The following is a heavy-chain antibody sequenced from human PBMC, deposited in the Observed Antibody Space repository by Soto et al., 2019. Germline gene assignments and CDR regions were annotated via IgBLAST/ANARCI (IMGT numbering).Heavy chain of an antibody. CDR2: IIPIFGTA. D-gene: IGHD6-13*01. CDR1: GGTFSSYA. V-gene: IGHV1-69*13. J-gene: IGHJ4*02. CDR3: ARSSYIAAAGDIFDY. Sequence: SVKGSCKASGGTFSSYAISWVRQAPGQGLEWMGGIIPIFGTANYAQKFQGRVTITADESTSTAYMELSSLRSEDTAVYYCARSSYIAAAGDIFDYWGQGTLVTVSS.